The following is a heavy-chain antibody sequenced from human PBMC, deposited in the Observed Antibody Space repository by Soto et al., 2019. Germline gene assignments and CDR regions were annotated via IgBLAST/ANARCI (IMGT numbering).Heavy chain of an antibody. CDR2: IYFDGITT. D-gene: IGHD1-26*01. Sequence: GGSLRLSCTASGFTFNTHWMHWVRQAAGKGLVGVSRIYFDGITTNHADSVKGRLTVSRDNAKNTVYLHVNTLRDEDTAVYYCARGGAMGVDYWGQGTLVTSPQ. J-gene: IGHJ4*02. V-gene: IGHV3-74*01. CDR3: ARGGAMGVDY. CDR1: GFTFNTHW.